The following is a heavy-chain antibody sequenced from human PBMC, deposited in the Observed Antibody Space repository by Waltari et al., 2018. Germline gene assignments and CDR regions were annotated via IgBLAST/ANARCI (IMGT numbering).Heavy chain of an antibody. J-gene: IGHJ6*03. Sequence: QLQLQESGPRLVTPSETLSLTCTVPGASVSDPSYFWVWIRQSPGKGPEWIGNINPGGSTYYTLSLKSRASISVDTSKSQFSLRLSSVTAADTAMYYCASSYCCGDCSYFYSYYMDVWGEGTTVTAS. CDR3: ASSYCCGDCSYFYSYYMDV. CDR1: GASVSDPSYF. D-gene: IGHD2-21*01. CDR2: INPGGST. V-gene: IGHV4-39*01.